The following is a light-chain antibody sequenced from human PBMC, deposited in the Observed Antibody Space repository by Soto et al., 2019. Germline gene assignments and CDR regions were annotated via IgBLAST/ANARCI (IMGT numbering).Light chain of an antibody. CDR1: SGHSSYA. V-gene: IGLV4-69*01. Sequence: QPVLTQSPSASASPGASVKLTCPLRSGHSSYAIAWHQQQPEKGPRYLMKVKSDGSHTKGDGIPDRFSGSSSGAERYLTISSFQSEDEADYYCQTRGAGHVVFGGGTKLTVL. CDR2: VKSDGSH. CDR3: QTRGAGHVV. J-gene: IGLJ2*01.